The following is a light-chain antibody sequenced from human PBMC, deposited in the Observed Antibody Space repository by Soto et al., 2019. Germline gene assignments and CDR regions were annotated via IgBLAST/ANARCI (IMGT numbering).Light chain of an antibody. CDR1: SSDVGYYNH. Sequence: QSVLAQPASLSGSPGQSITISCTGTSSDVGYYNHVSWYQQHPGKAPKLKIYDVSNRPSGVSNRFSGSKSGNTASLTISGLQAEDEADYYCSSYTTSRTYVFGTGTKVTVL. CDR3: SSYTTSRTYV. V-gene: IGLV2-14*03. J-gene: IGLJ1*01. CDR2: DVS.